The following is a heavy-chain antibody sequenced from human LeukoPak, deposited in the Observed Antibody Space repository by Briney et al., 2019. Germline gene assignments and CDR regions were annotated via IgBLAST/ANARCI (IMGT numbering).Heavy chain of an antibody. CDR2: INHSGST. CDR3: ARGRMEPSIAARPFRGGARLSLDY. Sequence: SETLSLTCAVYGGSFSGYYWSWIRQPPGKGLEWIGEINHSGSTNYNPSLKSRVTISVDTSKNQFSLKLSSVTAADTAVYYCARGRMEPSIAARPFRGGARLSLDYWGQGTLVTVSS. D-gene: IGHD6-6*01. J-gene: IGHJ4*02. CDR1: GGSFSGYY. V-gene: IGHV4-34*01.